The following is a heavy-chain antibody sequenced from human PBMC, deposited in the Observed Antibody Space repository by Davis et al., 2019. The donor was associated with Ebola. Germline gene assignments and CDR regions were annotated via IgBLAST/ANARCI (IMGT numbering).Heavy chain of an antibody. CDR2: IIPIFGTA. D-gene: IGHD6-19*01. V-gene: IGHV1-69*13. CDR3: ARGNKGRIAVAGPRRDYYYGMDV. Sequence: SVKVSCKASGGTFSNYDISWVRQAPGQGLEWMGGIIPIFGTANYAQKFQGRVTITADESTSTAYMELSSLRSEDTAVYYCARGNKGRIAVAGPRRDYYYGMDVWGKGTTVTVSS. J-gene: IGHJ6*04. CDR1: GGTFSNYD.